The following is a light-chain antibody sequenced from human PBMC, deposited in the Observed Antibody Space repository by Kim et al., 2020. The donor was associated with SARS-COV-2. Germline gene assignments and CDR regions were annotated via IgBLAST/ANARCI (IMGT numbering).Light chain of an antibody. Sequence: QLVLTQSSSASASLGSSVKLTCTLSSGHSSFIIAWHQQQPGKAPRYLMKLEGTGTYSKGSGVPDRFSVSRSGADHYLTISNLQSEDEADYYCETWGNNNWVFGGGTQLTVL. J-gene: IGLJ3*02. CDR2: LEGTGTY. CDR1: SGHSSFI. V-gene: IGLV4-60*03. CDR3: ETWGNNNWV.